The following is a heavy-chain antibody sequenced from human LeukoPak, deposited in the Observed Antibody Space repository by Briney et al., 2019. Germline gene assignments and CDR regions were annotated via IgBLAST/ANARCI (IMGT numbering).Heavy chain of an antibody. Sequence: GASVKVSCKASGYSFTSNYIHWVRQAPGQGLEWMGRINPNSGGTNYAQKFQGRVTMTRDTSISTAYMELSRLRSDDTAVYYCASTIFGVVITAGYGMDVWGQGTTVTVSS. CDR3: ASTIFGVVITAGYGMDV. V-gene: IGHV1-2*06. D-gene: IGHD3-3*01. CDR1: GYSFTSNY. J-gene: IGHJ6*02. CDR2: INPNSGGT.